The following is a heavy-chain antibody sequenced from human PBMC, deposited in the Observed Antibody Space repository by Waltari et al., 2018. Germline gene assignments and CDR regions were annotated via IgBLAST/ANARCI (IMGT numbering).Heavy chain of an antibody. Sequence: QVQLVESGGGVVQPGRSLRLSCAASGFTFSSYGMHWVRQAPAKGLEWVAVIWYDGNNKCYADSVEGLFTIARDNSKNTLYLKMNSLRAEDTAVYYCARGDAHYYDSSGYYQGYFQHWGQGTLVTVSS. CDR2: IWYDGNNK. CDR3: ARGDAHYYDSSGYYQGYFQH. J-gene: IGHJ1*01. D-gene: IGHD3-22*01. CDR1: GFTFSSYG. V-gene: IGHV3-33*01.